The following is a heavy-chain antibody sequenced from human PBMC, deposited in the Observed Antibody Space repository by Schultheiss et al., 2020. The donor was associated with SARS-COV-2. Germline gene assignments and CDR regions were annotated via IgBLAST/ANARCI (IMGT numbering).Heavy chain of an antibody. Sequence: GESLKISCAASGFTFSNAWMNWVRQAPGKGLEWVGRIKSKTDGGTTDYAAPVKGRFTISRDDSKNTLYLQMNSLKTEDTAVYYCTTDLLMYYDILTGYYNRDYWGQGTLVTVSS. D-gene: IGHD3-9*01. CDR2: IKSKTDGGTT. CDR1: GFTFSNAW. V-gene: IGHV3-15*07. CDR3: TTDLLMYYDILTGYYNRDY. J-gene: IGHJ4*02.